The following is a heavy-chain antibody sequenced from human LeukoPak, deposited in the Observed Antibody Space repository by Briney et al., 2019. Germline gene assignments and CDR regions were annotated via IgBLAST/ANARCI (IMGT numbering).Heavy chain of an antibody. Sequence: PGGSLRLSCAASGFTFSSYAMSWVRQAPGKGLEWVSAISGSGGSTYYADSVKGRFTISRDNSKNTLYLQMNSLRAEDTAVYYCAKPYGYSYGYYYYMDVWGKGTTVTVSS. CDR2: ISGSGGST. CDR1: GFTFSSYA. CDR3: AKPYGYSYGYYYYMDV. J-gene: IGHJ6*03. D-gene: IGHD5-18*01. V-gene: IGHV3-23*01.